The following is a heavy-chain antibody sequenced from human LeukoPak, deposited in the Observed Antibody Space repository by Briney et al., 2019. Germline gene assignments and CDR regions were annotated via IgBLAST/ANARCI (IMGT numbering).Heavy chain of an antibody. V-gene: IGHV4-39*01. CDR2: IYYSGST. J-gene: IGHJ3*01. D-gene: IGHD3-16*02. Sequence: TSETLSLTCTVSGGSISSSSYYWGWIRQPPEKGLEWIGSIYYSGSTYYNPSLKSRVTISVDTSKNQFSLKLSSVTAADTAVYYCARRASPGGSLLWGQGTMVTVSS. CDR3: ARRASPGGSLL. CDR1: GGSISSSSYY.